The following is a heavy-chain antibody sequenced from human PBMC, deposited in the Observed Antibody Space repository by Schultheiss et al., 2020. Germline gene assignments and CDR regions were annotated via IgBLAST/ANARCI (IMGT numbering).Heavy chain of an antibody. D-gene: IGHD6-13*01. Sequence: GESLKISCAASGFTFSSYGMHWVRQAPGKGLEWVAVISYDGSNKYYADSVKGRFTISRDNSKNTLYLQMNSLRAEDTAVYYCAKDWEQQLVQYYFDYWGQGTLVTVSS. CDR2: ISYDGSNK. J-gene: IGHJ4*02. V-gene: IGHV3-30*18. CDR3: AKDWEQQLVQYYFDY. CDR1: GFTFSSYG.